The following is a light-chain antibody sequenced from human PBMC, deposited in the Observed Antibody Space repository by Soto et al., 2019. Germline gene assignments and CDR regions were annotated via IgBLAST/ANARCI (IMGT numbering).Light chain of an antibody. CDR3: SSYTSSRTLV. J-gene: IGLJ2*01. CDR1: SSDVGGYNY. Sequence: QSALTQPASVSGSPGQSITISCTGTSSDVGGYNYVSWYQQHPGKVPKLIIYDVTNRPSGASDRFFGSKSGNTASLTISGLQVEDEADYYCSSYTSSRTLVFGGGTKVTVL. V-gene: IGLV2-14*03. CDR2: DVT.